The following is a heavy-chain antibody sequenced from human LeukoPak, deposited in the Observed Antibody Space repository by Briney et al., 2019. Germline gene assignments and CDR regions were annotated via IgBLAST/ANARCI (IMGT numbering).Heavy chain of an antibody. D-gene: IGHD5-18*01. Sequence: GGSLRLPCAASGFTFSSYGMHWVRQAPGKGLEWVAVIWYDGSNKYYADSVKGRFTISRDNSKNTLYLQMNSLRAEDTAVYYCARVGYSYGSYYFDYWGQGTLVTVSS. J-gene: IGHJ4*02. V-gene: IGHV3-33*01. CDR1: GFTFSSYG. CDR3: ARVGYSYGSYYFDY. CDR2: IWYDGSNK.